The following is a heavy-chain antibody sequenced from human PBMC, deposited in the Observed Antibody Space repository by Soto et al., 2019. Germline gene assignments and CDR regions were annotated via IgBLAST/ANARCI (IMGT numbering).Heavy chain of an antibody. D-gene: IGHD6-13*01. V-gene: IGHV5-51*01. CDR2: IYPGDSDT. Sequence: GESLKVSCKGSGYSFTSYWIGWVRQMTGKGLEWMGIIYPGDSDTRYSPSFQGQVTISADKSISTAYLQWSSLRASDTAMYYCARDLAAAGTGYYYYGMDVWGQGTTVTVSS. CDR1: GYSFTSYW. CDR3: ARDLAAAGTGYYYYGMDV. J-gene: IGHJ6*02.